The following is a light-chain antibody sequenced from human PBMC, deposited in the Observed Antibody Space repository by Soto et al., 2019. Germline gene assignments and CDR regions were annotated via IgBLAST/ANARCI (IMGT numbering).Light chain of an antibody. J-gene: IGLJ1*01. Sequence: QSVLTQPASVSGSLGQSITISCTGTSGDIGSSNYVSWYQHHPGKAPKLIIYDVTDRPPGVSDRFSGSKSGNTASLTISGLQAEDEADYYCCSYAGSYTYVFGTGTKLTVL. CDR2: DVT. CDR1: SGDIGSSNY. CDR3: CSYAGSYTYV. V-gene: IGLV2-14*03.